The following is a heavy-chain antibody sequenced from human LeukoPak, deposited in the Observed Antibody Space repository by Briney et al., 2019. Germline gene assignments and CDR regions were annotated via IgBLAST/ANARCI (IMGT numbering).Heavy chain of an antibody. J-gene: IGHJ4*02. CDR1: GYTFTSYY. CDR2: INPTGGST. D-gene: IGHD1-26*01. Sequence: GASVKVSCKASGYTFTSYYMHWVRQAPGQGLEWMGIINPTGGSTNYAQKFQGRVTMTRDMSTSTVYMELSSLRSEDTAVYYCARGPGAAPDDYWGQGTLVIVSS. V-gene: IGHV1-46*01. CDR3: ARGPGAAPDDY.